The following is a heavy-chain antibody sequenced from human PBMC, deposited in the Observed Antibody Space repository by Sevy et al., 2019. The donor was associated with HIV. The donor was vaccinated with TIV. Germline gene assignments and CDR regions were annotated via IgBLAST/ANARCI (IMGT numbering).Heavy chain of an antibody. D-gene: IGHD2-21*02. V-gene: IGHV3-7*01. CDR3: ARAYYKFCGGDCYLDY. CDR2: IKQDGSQK. J-gene: IGHJ4*02. Sequence: GGSLRLSCAASAFTFSNYWMSWVRQAPGKGLEWVAEIKQDGSQKYYVHSVKGRFTISRDNAKNSLYLHMHSLRAEDTAVYYCARAYYKFCGGDCYLDYWGQGTLVTVSS. CDR1: AFTFSNYW.